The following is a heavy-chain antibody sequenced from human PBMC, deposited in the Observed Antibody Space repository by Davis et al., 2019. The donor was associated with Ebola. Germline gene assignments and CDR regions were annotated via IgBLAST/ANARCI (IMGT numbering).Heavy chain of an antibody. CDR2: ISFAGSNE. D-gene: IGHD3/OR15-3a*01. CDR1: GFTFSSYA. Sequence: GESLKISCVASGFTFSSYAMHWVRQAPGKGLEWVAVISFAGSNEYYAHSVKDRFTISRDNSKNRLYLQMTSLRAEDTAVYYCARWVYWTPDFWDQGTLVTVSS. V-gene: IGHV3-30-3*01. CDR3: ARWVYWTPDF. J-gene: IGHJ4*02.